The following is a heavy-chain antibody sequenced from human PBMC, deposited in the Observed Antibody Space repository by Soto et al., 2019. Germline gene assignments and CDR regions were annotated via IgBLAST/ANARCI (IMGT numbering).Heavy chain of an antibody. V-gene: IGHV3-30*02. CDR3: ARDQGITEDWLDP. CDR1: GFALRSYG. J-gene: IGHJ5*02. D-gene: IGHD1-20*01. CDR2: IRYDGSDK. Sequence: QVQLVESGGGVVQSGGSLRLSCVASGFALRSYGMHWVRQAPGKGLEWLSFIRYDGSDKYYAESVKGRFTISRDNSENTLYLEMSSLTGEDTAIYYCARDQGITEDWLDPWGRGTQVTVSS.